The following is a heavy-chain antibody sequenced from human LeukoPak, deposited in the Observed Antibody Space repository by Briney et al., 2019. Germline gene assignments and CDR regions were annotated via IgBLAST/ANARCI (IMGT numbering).Heavy chain of an antibody. J-gene: IGHJ4*02. CDR3: ARVYGDYGLWNVVDY. CDR1: GGTFSSYA. V-gene: IGHV1-69*01. D-gene: IGHD4-17*01. Sequence: GSSVKVSCKASGGTFSSYAISWVRQAPGQGLEWMGGIIPIFGTANYAQKFQGRVTITADESTSTAYMELSSLRSEDTAVYYCARVYGDYGLWNVVDYWGQGTLVTVSP. CDR2: IIPIFGTA.